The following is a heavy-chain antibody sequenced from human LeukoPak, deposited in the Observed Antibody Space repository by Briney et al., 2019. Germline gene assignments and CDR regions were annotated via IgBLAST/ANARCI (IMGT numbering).Heavy chain of an antibody. CDR1: GFTFSSYW. CDR3: ARARTREGVVFDY. J-gene: IGHJ4*02. CDR2: IKQDGSEK. V-gene: IGHV3-7*01. D-gene: IGHD2-15*01. Sequence: GWSLRLSCAASGFTFSSYWMSWVRQAPGKGLEWVANIKQDGSEKYYVDSVKGRFTISRDNAKNSLYLQMNSLRAEDTAVYYCARARTREGVVFDYWGQGTLVTVSS.